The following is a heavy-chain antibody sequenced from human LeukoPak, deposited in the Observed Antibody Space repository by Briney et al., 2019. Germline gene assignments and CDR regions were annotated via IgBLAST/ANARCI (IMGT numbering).Heavy chain of an antibody. J-gene: IGHJ6*02. CDR3: VRLSDIVVVPTWRMDV. CDR1: GYTFITYD. D-gene: IGHD2-2*01. V-gene: IGHV1-8*01. Sequence: ASVKVSCKASGYTFITYDINWVRQATGQGLEWMGWMNPNSGNTGYAKKFQGRVTMTRNPSISTAYMELSSLRSEDTAVYYCVRLSDIVVVPTWRMDVWGQGTTVTVSS. CDR2: MNPNSGNT.